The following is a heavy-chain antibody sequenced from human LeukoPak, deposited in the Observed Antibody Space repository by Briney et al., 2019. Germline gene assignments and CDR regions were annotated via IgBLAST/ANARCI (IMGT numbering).Heavy chain of an antibody. D-gene: IGHD4-17*01. Sequence: PSETLSLTCAVYGGSFSGYYWSWIRQPPGKGLEWIGEINHSGSTNYNPSLKSRVTISVDTSKNQFSLKLSSVTAADTAVYYCASPIYGDYTENGFDIWGQGTMVTVSS. CDR3: ASPIYGDYTENGFDI. V-gene: IGHV4-34*01. CDR2: INHSGST. CDR1: GGSFSGYY. J-gene: IGHJ3*02.